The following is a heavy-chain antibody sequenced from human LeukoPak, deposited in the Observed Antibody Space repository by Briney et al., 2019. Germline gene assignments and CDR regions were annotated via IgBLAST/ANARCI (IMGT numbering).Heavy chain of an antibody. Sequence: GGALRLSCAASGFTFSSYDMTWVRQAPGRGLAWVSSIRPGGDNTYYGDSVKGRFTISRDNSKNTVYLQMNNMVVDDTAVYYCARVAGWHWFDPWGQGTLVTVSS. CDR2: IRPGGDNT. CDR3: ARVAGWHWFDP. CDR1: GFTFSSYD. D-gene: IGHD6-19*01. V-gene: IGHV3-23*01. J-gene: IGHJ5*02.